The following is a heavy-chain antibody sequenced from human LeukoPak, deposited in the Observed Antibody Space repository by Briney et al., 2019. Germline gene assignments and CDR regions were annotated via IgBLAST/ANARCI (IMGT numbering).Heavy chain of an antibody. CDR2: IYYSGST. Sequence: SETLSLTCTVSGGSISSSSYYWGWIRQPPGKGLEWIGSIYYSGSTYYHPSLKSRVTISVDTSKNQFSLKLSSVTAADTAVYYCARKVTDSTYYYDSSGASDAFDIWGQGTMVTVSS. V-gene: IGHV4-39*01. D-gene: IGHD3-22*01. CDR3: ARKVTDSTYYYDSSGASDAFDI. CDR1: GGSISSSSYY. J-gene: IGHJ3*02.